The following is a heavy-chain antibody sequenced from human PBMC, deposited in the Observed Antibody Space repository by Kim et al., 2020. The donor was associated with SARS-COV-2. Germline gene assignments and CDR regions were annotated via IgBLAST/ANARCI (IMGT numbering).Heavy chain of an antibody. CDR1: GGSISSSSYY. V-gene: IGHV4-39*01. Sequence: SETLSLTCTVSGGSISSSSYYWGWIRQPPGKGLEWIGSIYYSGSTYYNPSLKSRVTISVDTSKNQFSLKLSSVTAADTAVYYCARHPVWGSYRYYFDYWGQGTLVTVSS. J-gene: IGHJ4*02. CDR2: IYYSGST. CDR3: ARHPVWGSYRYYFDY. D-gene: IGHD3-16*02.